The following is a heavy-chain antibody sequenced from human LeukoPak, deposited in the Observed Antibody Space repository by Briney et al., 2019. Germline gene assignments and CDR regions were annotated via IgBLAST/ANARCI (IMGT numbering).Heavy chain of an antibody. Sequence: PGGSLRLSCAASGFTFSSYWMSWVRQAPGKGLEWVANIKQDGSEKYYVDSVKDRFTISRDNAKNSLYLQMNSLRAEDTAVYYCASITIFGVVPGGFDPWGQGTLVTVSS. V-gene: IGHV3-7*01. D-gene: IGHD3-3*01. J-gene: IGHJ5*02. CDR2: IKQDGSEK. CDR3: ASITIFGVVPGGFDP. CDR1: GFTFSSYW.